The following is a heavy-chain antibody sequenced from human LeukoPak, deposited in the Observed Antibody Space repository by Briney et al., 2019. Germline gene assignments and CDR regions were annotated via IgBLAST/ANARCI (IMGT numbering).Heavy chain of an antibody. J-gene: IGHJ3*02. CDR2: VSHDGIQT. CDR1: GFTFSNYA. Sequence: GGSLRLSCAASGFTFSNYAMHWVRQGLVKGLESMAVVSHDGIQTYYTDSVKGRFTISRDNSKNTLYLQMNSLRAEDTAVYYCARHPPSVTLIRGAFDIWGHGTMVTVSS. D-gene: IGHD4-17*01. CDR3: ARHPPSVTLIRGAFDI. V-gene: IGHV3-30*14.